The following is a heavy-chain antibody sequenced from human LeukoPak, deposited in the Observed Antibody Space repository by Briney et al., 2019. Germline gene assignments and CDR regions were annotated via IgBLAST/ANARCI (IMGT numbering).Heavy chain of an antibody. CDR3: TRGHGWTDY. J-gene: IGHJ4*02. Sequence: GESLKISCKGSGYTFTNNFITWVRQMPGKGLEWLGRINPSDSHTDYSPSFQGHVTISADKSINTAYLQWETLRASDTAIYYCTRGHGWTDYWGQGTLVTVSS. V-gene: IGHV5-10-1*01. CDR1: GYTFTNNF. D-gene: IGHD6-19*01. CDR2: INPSDSHT.